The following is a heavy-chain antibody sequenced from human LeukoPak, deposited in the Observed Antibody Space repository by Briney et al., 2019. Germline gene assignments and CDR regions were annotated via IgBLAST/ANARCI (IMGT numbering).Heavy chain of an antibody. CDR1: GFTFSSYW. Sequence: GGSLRLSCAASGFTFSSYWMSWVRQAPGKGLEWVANIKKDGSEKYYVDSVKGRFTISRDNAKKSLYLQMNSLRAEDTAVYYCAKDVGHRAEWELFLDYWGQGTLVTVSS. D-gene: IGHD1-26*01. J-gene: IGHJ4*02. CDR2: IKKDGSEK. CDR3: AKDVGHRAEWELFLDY. V-gene: IGHV3-7*01.